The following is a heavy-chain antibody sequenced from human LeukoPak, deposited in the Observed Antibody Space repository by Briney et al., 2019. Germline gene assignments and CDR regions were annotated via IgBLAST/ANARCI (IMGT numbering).Heavy chain of an antibody. CDR2: ISYSGNT. V-gene: IGHV4-39*01. Sequence: PLETLSLNCTVSGDSISSSNYFWGWIRQPRGKGLEWNGEISYSGNTYYNPSLKSRVTISMDTSKNQFSLNLNSVTASDTTVYYCARRSPLVAVTTAHYYDYWGPGTLVTVSS. CDR1: GDSISSSNYF. D-gene: IGHD2-21*02. CDR3: ARRSPLVAVTTAHYYDY. J-gene: IGHJ4*02.